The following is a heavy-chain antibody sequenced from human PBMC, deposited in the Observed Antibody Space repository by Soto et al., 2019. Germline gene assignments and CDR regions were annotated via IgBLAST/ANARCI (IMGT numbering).Heavy chain of an antibody. D-gene: IGHD6-19*01. J-gene: IGHJ6*03. CDR1: GDSVSSNSAA. Sequence: QVQLQASGPGLVKPSQTLSLTCAISGDSVSSNSAAWNWIRLSPSRGLEWLARTYYRSRWYNDYAVSVRSRITVHADTSKNQFSRQLTSVTPEDTAIYYCAGTSSPQWLYMDVWGRGTTVTVSS. V-gene: IGHV6-1*01. CDR3: AGTSSPQWLYMDV. CDR2: TYYRSRWYN.